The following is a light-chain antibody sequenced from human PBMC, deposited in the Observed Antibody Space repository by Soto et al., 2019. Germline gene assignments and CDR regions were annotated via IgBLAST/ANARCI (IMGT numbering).Light chain of an antibody. V-gene: IGLV2-14*01. CDR3: TSYTSSFTLV. J-gene: IGLJ2*01. CDR1: SSDVGGYNY. CDR2: DVS. Sequence: QSALTQPASVTGSPGQSITISCTGTSSDVGGYNYVSWFQQHPGKAPRLMIYDVSHRPSGVSNRFSGSKSGNTASLTISGLHAEGEADYYCTSYTSSFTLVFGGGTKLTVL.